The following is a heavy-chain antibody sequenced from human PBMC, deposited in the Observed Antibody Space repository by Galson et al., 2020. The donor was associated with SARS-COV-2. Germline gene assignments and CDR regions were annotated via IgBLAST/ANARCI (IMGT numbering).Heavy chain of an antibody. V-gene: IGHV4-61*01. CDR3: ARSPWDIVATMDWFDP. CDR1: GGSVSSGSYY. Sequence: SETLSLTCTVSGGSVSSGSYYWSWIRQPPGKGLEWIGYIYYSGSTNYNPSLKSRVTISVDTSKNQFSLKLSSVTAADTAVYYCARSPWDIVATMDWFDPWGQGTLVTVSS. J-gene: IGHJ5*02. CDR2: IYYSGST. D-gene: IGHD5-12*01.